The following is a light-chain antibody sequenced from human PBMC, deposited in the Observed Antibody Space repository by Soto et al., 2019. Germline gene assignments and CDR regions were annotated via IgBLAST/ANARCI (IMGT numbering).Light chain of an antibody. CDR3: QHYSTWLWT. Sequence: EIVMTQSPATLSVSPGERATLSCRASQSVSSKLAWYQKKPGQGPRLLIYGDSTRATGSPARFSGSGSGTEFTLHISRLQSEDFAVYYCQHYSTWLWTFGQGTKVEIK. J-gene: IGKJ1*01. CDR1: QSVSSK. CDR2: GDS. V-gene: IGKV3-15*01.